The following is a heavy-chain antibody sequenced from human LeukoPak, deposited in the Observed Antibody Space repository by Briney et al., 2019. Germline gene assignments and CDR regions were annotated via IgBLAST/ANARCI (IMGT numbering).Heavy chain of an antibody. CDR1: GFTFSSYG. CDR2: ISYDGSNK. CDR3: AKGGPYYGSGPDYYYYYGMDV. Sequence: GGSLRLSCAAPGFTFSSYGMHRVRQAPGKGLEWVAVISYDGSNKYYADSVKGRFTISRDNSKNTLYLQMNSLRAEDTAVYYCAKGGPYYGSGPDYYYYYGMDVWGQGTTVTVSS. D-gene: IGHD3-10*01. V-gene: IGHV3-30*18. J-gene: IGHJ6*02.